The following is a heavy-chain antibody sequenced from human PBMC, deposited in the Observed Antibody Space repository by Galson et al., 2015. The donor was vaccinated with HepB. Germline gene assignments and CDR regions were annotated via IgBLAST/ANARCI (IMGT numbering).Heavy chain of an antibody. J-gene: IGHJ4*02. Sequence: SLRLSCAASGFKFDDFAMHWVRQVPGKGLEWVSGITWKSGIKGYADSVKGRFTISRDNGDNSLYLQMISLRPDDTAFYYCAKGHNHYDSSGIHSWGRGTLVTVFS. CDR2: ITWKSGIK. CDR1: GFKFDDFA. V-gene: IGHV3-9*01. CDR3: AKGHNHYDSSGIHS. D-gene: IGHD3-22*01.